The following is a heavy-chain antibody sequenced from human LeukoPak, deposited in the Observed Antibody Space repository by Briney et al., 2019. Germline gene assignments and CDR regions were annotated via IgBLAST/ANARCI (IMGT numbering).Heavy chain of an antibody. J-gene: IGHJ4*02. CDR3: ARGHSSGWSR. CDR1: GYTFTSYY. Sequence: GESLKISCKASGYTFTSYYMHWVRQAPGQGLEWMGIINPSGGSTSYAQKFQGRVTMTRDTSTSTVYMELSSLRSEDTAVYYCARGHSSGWSRWGQGTLVTVSS. D-gene: IGHD6-19*01. CDR2: INPSGGST. V-gene: IGHV1-46*01.